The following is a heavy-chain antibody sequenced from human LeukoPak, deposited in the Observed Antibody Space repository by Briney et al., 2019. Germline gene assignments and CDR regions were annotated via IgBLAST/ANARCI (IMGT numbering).Heavy chain of an antibody. Sequence: TGGSLRLSCAASGFTFSNYGIHWVRQAPGKGLGWVAFVRSDGSIKFYTDSVKGRFTISRDNSKNTVHVQMDSLRPEDTAVYYCAKDRPEAYFDYWGQGTLVTVAS. CDR2: VRSDGSIK. CDR3: AKDRPEAYFDY. J-gene: IGHJ4*02. CDR1: GFTFSNYG. D-gene: IGHD1-14*01. V-gene: IGHV3-30*02.